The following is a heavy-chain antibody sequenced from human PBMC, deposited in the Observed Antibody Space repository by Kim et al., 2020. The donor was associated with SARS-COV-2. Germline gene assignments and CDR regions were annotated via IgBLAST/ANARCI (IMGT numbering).Heavy chain of an antibody. CDR2: ISYDGSNK. CDR1: GFTFSSYA. Sequence: GRSLRLSCAASGFTFSSYAMHWVRQAPGKGLEWVAVISYDGSNKYYADSVKGRFTVSRDNSKNTLYVQMNSLRTEDTAVYYCARSFRGNYSSGMDDWGQG. CDR3: ARSFRGNYSSGMDD. J-gene: IGHJ6*02. V-gene: IGHV3-30-3*01.